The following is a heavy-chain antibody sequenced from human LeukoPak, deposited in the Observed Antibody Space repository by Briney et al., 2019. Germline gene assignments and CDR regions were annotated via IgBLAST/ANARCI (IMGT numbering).Heavy chain of an antibody. Sequence: SETLSLTCTVSGGSISSGSYYWSWIRRPAGKGLEWIGRIYTSGSTNYNPSLKSRVTISVDTSKNQFSLKLSSVTAADTAVYYCARARVRGVIIPSIYYYYYMDVWGKGTTVTISS. D-gene: IGHD3-10*01. J-gene: IGHJ6*03. CDR1: GGSISSGSYY. CDR3: ARARVRGVIIPSIYYYYYMDV. V-gene: IGHV4-61*02. CDR2: IYTSGST.